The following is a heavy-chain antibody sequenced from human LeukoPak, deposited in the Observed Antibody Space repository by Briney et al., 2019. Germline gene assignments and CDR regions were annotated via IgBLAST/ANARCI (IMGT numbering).Heavy chain of an antibody. J-gene: IGHJ3*02. D-gene: IGHD2-15*01. CDR1: GGSIISSDYH. Sequence: SETLSLTCTVSGGSIISSDYHWGWVRQPPGKGLEWIGTISYSGNTDYNPSLGSRVTISVDTSNNQFSLRPGSVTAADTAVYHCARHCCSGPAKRVFDIWGQGTMVTVSS. CDR2: ISYSGNT. CDR3: ARHCCSGPAKRVFDI. V-gene: IGHV4-39*01.